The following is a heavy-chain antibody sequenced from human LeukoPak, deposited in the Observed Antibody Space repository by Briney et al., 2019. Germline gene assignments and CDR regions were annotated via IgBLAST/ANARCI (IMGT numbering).Heavy chain of an antibody. CDR1: GFTVSSNY. Sequence: GGSLRLSCAASGFTVSSNYMNWVRQAPGKGLEWVSVIYSGGGIYYADSVRGRFTISRDNFKNTLYLQMNSLRAEDTTVYYCARVPSSGWGRLDVWGQGTTVTVSS. CDR3: ARVPSSGWGRLDV. D-gene: IGHD6-19*01. J-gene: IGHJ6*02. CDR2: IYSGGGI. V-gene: IGHV3-53*01.